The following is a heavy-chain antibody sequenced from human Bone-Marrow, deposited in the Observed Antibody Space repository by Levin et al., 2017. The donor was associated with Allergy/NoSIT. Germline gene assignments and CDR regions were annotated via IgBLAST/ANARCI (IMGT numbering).Heavy chain of an antibody. CDR2: ISGSGGST. V-gene: IGHV3-23*01. Sequence: GGSLRLSCAASGFTFSSYAMSWVRQAPGKGLEWVSAISGSGGSTYYADSVKGRFTISRDNSKNTLYLQMNSLRAEDTAVYYCAKARRITMVQGALDYWGQGTLVTVSS. D-gene: IGHD3-10*01. CDR3: AKARRITMVQGALDY. J-gene: IGHJ4*02. CDR1: GFTFSSYA.